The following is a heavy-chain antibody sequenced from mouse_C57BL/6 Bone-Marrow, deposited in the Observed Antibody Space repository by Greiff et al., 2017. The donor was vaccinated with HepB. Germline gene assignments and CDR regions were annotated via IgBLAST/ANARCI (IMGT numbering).Heavy chain of an antibody. D-gene: IGHD2-13*01. CDR1: GYSITSGYY. V-gene: IGHV3-6*01. CDR2: ISYDGSN. Sequence: EVHLVESGPGLVKPSQSLSLTCSVTGYSITSGYYWNWIRQFPGNKLEWMGYISYDGSNNYNPSLKNRISITRDTSKNQFFLKLNSVTTEDTATYYCARGRLRYFDVWGTGTTVTVSS. J-gene: IGHJ1*03. CDR3: ARGRLRYFDV.